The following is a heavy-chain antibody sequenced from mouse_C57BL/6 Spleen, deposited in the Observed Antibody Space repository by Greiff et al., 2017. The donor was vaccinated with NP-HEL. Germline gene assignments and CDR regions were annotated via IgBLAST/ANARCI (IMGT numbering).Heavy chain of an antibody. D-gene: IGHD2-3*01. CDR1: GYTFTSYW. Sequence: QVQLQQPGAELVKPGASVKLSCKASGYTFTSYWMHWVKQRPGRGLEWIGRIDPNRGGTKYNEKFKSKATLTVDKPSITAYMQLSSLTSEDSAVYYCAREASDGYYGAWFAYWGQGTLVTVSA. CDR3: AREASDGYYGAWFAY. CDR2: IDPNRGGT. V-gene: IGHV1-72*01. J-gene: IGHJ3*01.